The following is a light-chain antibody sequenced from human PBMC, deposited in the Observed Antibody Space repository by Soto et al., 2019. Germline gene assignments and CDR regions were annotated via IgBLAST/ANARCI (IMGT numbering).Light chain of an antibody. Sequence: DIQMTTSPSTLPPSLPGTVTITCRASESIDNWLAWYQQKPGKAPKLLIFAASTLVRGVPSRFSGRGSGTEFTLTISSLQADDYATFYCQQYHTDWTFGQGTKVDIK. J-gene: IGKJ1*01. CDR3: QQYHTDWT. V-gene: IGKV1-5*01. CDR1: ESIDNW. CDR2: AAS.